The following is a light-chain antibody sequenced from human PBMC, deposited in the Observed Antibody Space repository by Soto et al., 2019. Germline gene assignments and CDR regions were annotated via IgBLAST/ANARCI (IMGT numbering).Light chain of an antibody. J-gene: IGKJ1*01. CDR2: QAS. CDR1: QSISGW. V-gene: IGKV1-5*03. Sequence: DIQMTQSPPTLSASVGDRVTITCRASQSISGWLAWYQQKPGKAPNLLIYQASTLESGVPSRFSGSGSGTEFTLTISSLQPDAFATYHCQQHNTYSRTFSQGTKVEIK. CDR3: QQHNTYSRT.